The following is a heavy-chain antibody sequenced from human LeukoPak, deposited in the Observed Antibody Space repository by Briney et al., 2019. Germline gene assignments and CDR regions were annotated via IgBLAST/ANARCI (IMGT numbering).Heavy chain of an antibody. Sequence: ASVKVSCKASGYTFTSYGISWVRQAPGQGLEWMGWISAYNGNTNYAQKLQGRVTMTTDTSTSTAYMELRSLRSDDTAVYYCARDTWAVVREFSAFDIWGQGTMVTVSS. D-gene: IGHD3-10*01. CDR1: GYTFTSYG. V-gene: IGHV1-18*01. CDR3: ARDTWAVVREFSAFDI. J-gene: IGHJ3*02. CDR2: ISAYNGNT.